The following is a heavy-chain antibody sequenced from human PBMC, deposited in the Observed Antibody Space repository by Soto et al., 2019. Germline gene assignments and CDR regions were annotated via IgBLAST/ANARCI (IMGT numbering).Heavy chain of an antibody. CDR2: IRPDSGNT. CDR1: GYTFSSYG. J-gene: IGHJ4*02. V-gene: IGHV1-18*01. Sequence: QVQLVQSGAEVKKPGASVRVSCKASGYTFSSYGISWVRQAPGQGLEWMGWIRPDSGNTDYAQKFEGRVTMTADTPTSTAYMELRSLRSDDTPVYYCARDRSTSDYWGQGTLVTVSS. CDR3: ARDRSTSDY. D-gene: IGHD2-2*01.